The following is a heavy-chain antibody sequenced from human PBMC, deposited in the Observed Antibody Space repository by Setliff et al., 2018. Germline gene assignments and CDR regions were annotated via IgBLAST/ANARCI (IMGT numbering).Heavy chain of an antibody. V-gene: IGHV1-69*10. CDR3: ARDPFAVRAATNWYDH. D-gene: IGHD6-13*01. Sequence: SVKVSCKTSGYPFVGYYIYWMRQAPGQGLEWVGGSIPINDLATYAQKFQGRVTITADKSTSTVYMELISLRSEDTAVYYCARDPFAVRAATNWYDHWGQGTLVTVSS. CDR2: SIPINDLA. J-gene: IGHJ5*02. CDR1: GYPFVGYY.